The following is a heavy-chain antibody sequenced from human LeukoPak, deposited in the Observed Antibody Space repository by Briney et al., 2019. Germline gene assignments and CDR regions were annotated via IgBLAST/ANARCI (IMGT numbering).Heavy chain of an antibody. J-gene: IGHJ6*03. V-gene: IGHV4-59*01. CDR1: GGFISSYY. CDR3: ARESVDHIAARDYYYMDV. D-gene: IGHD6-6*01. Sequence: PSETLSLTCTVSGGFISSYYWSWIRQPPGKGLEWIGYIYYSGSTNYNPSLKSRVTISVDTSKNQFSLKLSSVTAADTAVYYCARESVDHIAARDYYYMDVWGKGTTVTVSS. CDR2: IYYSGST.